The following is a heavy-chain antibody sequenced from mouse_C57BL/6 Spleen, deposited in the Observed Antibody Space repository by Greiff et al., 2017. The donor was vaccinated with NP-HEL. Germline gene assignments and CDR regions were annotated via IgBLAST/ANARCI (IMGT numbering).Heavy chain of an antibody. CDR1: GFTFSDYY. J-gene: IGHJ4*01. V-gene: IGHV5-16*01. CDR2: INYDGSST. CDR3: ARGCYDYDYYAMDY. D-gene: IGHD2-4*01. Sequence: DVQLVESEGGLVQPGSSMKLSCTASGFTFSDYYMAWVRQVPEKGLEWVANINYDGSSTYYLDSLKSRFIISRDNAKNILYLQMSSLKSEDTATYYCARGCYDYDYYAMDYWGQGTSVTVSS.